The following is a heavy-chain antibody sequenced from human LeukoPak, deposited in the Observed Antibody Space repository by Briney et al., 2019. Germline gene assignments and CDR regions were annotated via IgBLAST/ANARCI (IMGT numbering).Heavy chain of an antibody. J-gene: IGHJ4*02. CDR1: GYTFTSDG. Sequence: ASVRVSCKASGYTFTSDGISWVRQAPGQRLEWMGWISAYSGNTNYAQKLQGRVTMTTDTSTSTAYMELRSLRSDDTAVYYCARDSGIAAAGSLIDYWGQGTLVTVSS. CDR3: ARDSGIAAAGSLIDY. D-gene: IGHD6-13*01. V-gene: IGHV1-18*01. CDR2: ISAYSGNT.